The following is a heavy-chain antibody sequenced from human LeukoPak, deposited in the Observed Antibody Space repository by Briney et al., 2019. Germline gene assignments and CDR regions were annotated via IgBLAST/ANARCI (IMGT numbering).Heavy chain of an antibody. CDR3: ARQDCSSTSCYVANFDY. V-gene: IGHV4-61*02. J-gene: IGHJ4*02. Sequence: SETLSLTCTVSGGSISSGSYYWSWIRQPAGKGLEWIGRIYTSGSTNYNPSLKSRVTISVDTSKNQFSLKLSSVTAADTAVYYCARQDCSSTSCYVANFDYWGQGTLVTVSS. CDR1: GGSISSGSYY. CDR2: IYTSGST. D-gene: IGHD2-2*01.